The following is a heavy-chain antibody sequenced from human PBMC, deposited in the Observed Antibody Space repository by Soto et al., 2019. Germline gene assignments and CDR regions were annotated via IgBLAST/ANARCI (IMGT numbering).Heavy chain of an antibody. CDR3: ARDTHSAGGWFDT. D-gene: IGHD2-15*01. CDR1: GGTSRSLS. V-gene: IGHV1-69*17. Sequence: QVQLVQSGAEVKKPGSSVKVSCKASGGTSRSLSITWVRQAPGQGLEWMGGITPLFGISNYPQKFQGRLTITADKSTGTAYLKLSSLRSEDTAVYYCARDTHSAGGWFDTWGRGTLVTVSS. CDR2: ITPLFGIS. J-gene: IGHJ5*02.